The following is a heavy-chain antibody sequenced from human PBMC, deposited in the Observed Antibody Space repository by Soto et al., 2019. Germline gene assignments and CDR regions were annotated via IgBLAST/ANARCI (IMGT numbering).Heavy chain of an antibody. Sequence: QDQLVQSGAEVKKPGASVTVSCKASGYSFTNYGITWVRQAPGQGLEWLGWISAFNGNTHYAQKVQGRVTMTTDASTSTADMELRSLRSDDTAVYYCARDRGVAPPVAGNTHYYYYMDVWSKGTTVTVSS. J-gene: IGHJ6*03. CDR1: GYSFTNYG. V-gene: IGHV1-18*01. D-gene: IGHD6-19*01. CDR3: ARDRGVAPPVAGNTHYYYYMDV. CDR2: ISAFNGNT.